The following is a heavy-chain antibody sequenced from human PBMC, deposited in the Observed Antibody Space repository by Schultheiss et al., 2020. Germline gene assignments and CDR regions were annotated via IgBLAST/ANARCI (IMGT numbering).Heavy chain of an antibody. Sequence: LSLTCAVYGGSFSGYYWSWIRQPPGKGLEWIGRIYTSGSTNYNPSLKSRVTMSVDRSKNQFSLKLSSVTAADTAVYYCASRRVGEDYWGQGTLVTVSS. CDR3: ASRRVGEDY. J-gene: IGHJ4*02. D-gene: IGHD2-15*01. CDR2: IYTSGST. V-gene: IGHV4-59*10. CDR1: GGSFSGYY.